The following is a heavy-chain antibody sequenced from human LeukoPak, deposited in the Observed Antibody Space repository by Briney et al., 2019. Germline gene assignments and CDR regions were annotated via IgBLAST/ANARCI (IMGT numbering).Heavy chain of an antibody. J-gene: IGHJ6*04. D-gene: IGHD2-2*01. CDR3: AKPIDCSSTICTGPMDV. V-gene: IGHV4-34*01. CDR2: SDHIGRT. CDR1: GGSLQSFY. Sequence: SETLSLTCAVYGGSLQSFYWSWIRQPPGKGPEWIGESDHIGRTKYNPSLKSRLTISIDTSNNQFSLRLGSLTAADTAVYYCAKPIDCSSTICTGPMDVWGKGTTVIVSA.